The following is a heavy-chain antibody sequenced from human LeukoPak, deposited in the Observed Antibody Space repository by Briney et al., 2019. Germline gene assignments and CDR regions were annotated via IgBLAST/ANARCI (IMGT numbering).Heavy chain of an antibody. D-gene: IGHD4-17*01. CDR1: GYTFTSYG. CDR3: ARVADYGDHDPDAFDI. J-gene: IGHJ3*02. V-gene: IGHV1-18*01. Sequence: GASVKVSCKASGYTFTSYGISWVRQAPGQGLEWMGWISAYNGNTNYAQKLQGRVTMTTDTSTSTAYMELRSLRSDDTAVYYCARVADYGDHDPDAFDIWGQGTMVTVSS. CDR2: ISAYNGNT.